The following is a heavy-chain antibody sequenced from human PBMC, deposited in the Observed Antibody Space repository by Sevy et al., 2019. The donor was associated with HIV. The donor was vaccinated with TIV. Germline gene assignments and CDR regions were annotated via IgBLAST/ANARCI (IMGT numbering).Heavy chain of an antibody. CDR1: GLTFSSYS. D-gene: IGHD2-2*03. V-gene: IGHV3-48*01. CDR3: ARRGGYCSSTSCYPLDY. Sequence: GGSLRLSCAASGLTFSSYSMNWVRQAPGKWLEWVSYISSSSSTIYYADSVKGRFTISRDNAKNSLYLQMNSLRAEDTAVYYCARRGGYCSSTSCYPLDYWGQGILVTVSS. CDR2: ISSSSSTI. J-gene: IGHJ4*02.